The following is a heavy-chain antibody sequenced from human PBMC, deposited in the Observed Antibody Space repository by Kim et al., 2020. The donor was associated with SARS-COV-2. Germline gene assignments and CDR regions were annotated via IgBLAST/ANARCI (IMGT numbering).Heavy chain of an antibody. V-gene: IGHV3-11*01. CDR1: GFSFSNFY. CDR3: ARGYRDYERTVGY. D-gene: IGHD3-22*01. J-gene: IGHJ4*02. Sequence: GGSLRLSCTASGFSFSNFYMSWIRQPPGGGLEWVAFISSTGSSIYYADSVKGRFTISRDNAKNSLFLRMNSLRGDDTAVYFCARGYRDYERTVGYWGQGTLVTVSS. CDR2: ISSTGSSI.